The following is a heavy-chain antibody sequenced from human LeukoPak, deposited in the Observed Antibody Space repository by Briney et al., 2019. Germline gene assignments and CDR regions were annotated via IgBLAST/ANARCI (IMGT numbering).Heavy chain of an antibody. J-gene: IGHJ6*03. D-gene: IGHD2-8*01. V-gene: IGHV1-2*06. CDR1: GYTFTDSY. Sequence: ASVKVSCKTSGYTFTDSYIHWVRQAPGQGLEWMGRINPNSGDPDYPQKFQGRVTMTRDTSISTAYMVMSSLTSDDTAVYYCARSARHCNNGVCFTDYYIDLWGKGTTVIVSS. CDR2: INPNSGDP. CDR3: ARSARHCNNGVCFTDYYIDL.